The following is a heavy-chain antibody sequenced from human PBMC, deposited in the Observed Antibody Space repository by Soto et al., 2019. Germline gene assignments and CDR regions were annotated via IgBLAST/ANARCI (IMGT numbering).Heavy chain of an antibody. D-gene: IGHD6-13*01. Sequence: PGGSLRLSCAASGYTFNNYWMNWVRQAPGKGLEWVANIKRDGSEKYYVDSVKGRFTISRDNAKNSLFLQMNSLRAEDTAVFYCARGSAGSYYFYGMDVWGQGTTVTVSS. V-gene: IGHV3-7*04. CDR1: GYTFNNYW. CDR2: IKRDGSEK. CDR3: ARGSAGSYYFYGMDV. J-gene: IGHJ6*02.